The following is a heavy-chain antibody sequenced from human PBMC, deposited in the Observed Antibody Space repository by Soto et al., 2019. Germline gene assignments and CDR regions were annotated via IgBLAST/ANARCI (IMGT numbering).Heavy chain of an antibody. CDR1: GFTFSSYW. CDR3: ASDLSGRADV. Sequence: GGSLRLSCAASGFTFSSYWMHWVRQAPGKGLVWVSRMNEDGGTTDYADSVKGRFTISRDNAKNTLSLQMNSLRVEDTAVYYCASDLSGRADVWGQGTTVTVSS. D-gene: IGHD3-10*01. CDR2: MNEDGGTT. V-gene: IGHV3-74*01. J-gene: IGHJ6*02.